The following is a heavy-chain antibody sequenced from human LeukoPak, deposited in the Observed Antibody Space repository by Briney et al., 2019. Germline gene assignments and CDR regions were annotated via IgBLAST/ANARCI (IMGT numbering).Heavy chain of an antibody. D-gene: IGHD3-10*01. J-gene: IGHJ4*02. CDR3: ARLGRFLRVDYFDY. V-gene: IGHV3-21*01. CDR1: GFTFSNYH. Sequence: GGSLRLSCVASGFTFSNYHMNWVRQAPGKGLEWVSSITTSSGYIYYADSVKGRFTISRDNAKNSLYLQMNSLTADDTAVYYCARLGRFLRVDYFDYWGQGSLVTVSS. CDR2: ITTSSGYI.